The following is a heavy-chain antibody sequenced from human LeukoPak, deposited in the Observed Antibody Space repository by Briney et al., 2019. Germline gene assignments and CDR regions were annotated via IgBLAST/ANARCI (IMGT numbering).Heavy chain of an antibody. Sequence: GASVKVSCKASGYTFTGYYMHWVRQAPGQGLEWMGRINPNSGGTNYAQKFQGRVTMTRDMSISTAYMELSRLRSDDTAVYYCARVNYGDYVAGAFDIWGQGTMVTVSS. CDR3: ARVNYGDYVAGAFDI. J-gene: IGHJ3*02. D-gene: IGHD4-17*01. V-gene: IGHV1-2*06. CDR1: GYTFTGYY. CDR2: INPNSGGT.